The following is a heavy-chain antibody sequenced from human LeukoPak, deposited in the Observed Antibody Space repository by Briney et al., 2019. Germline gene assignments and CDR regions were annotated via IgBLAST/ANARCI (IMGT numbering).Heavy chain of an antibody. V-gene: IGHV4-4*07. Sequence: SETLSLTCTVSGGSISSYYWSWIRQPAGKGLEWIGRIYTSGSTNYNPSLKSRVTMSVDTSKYQFSLKLSSVTAADTAVYYCASITYYYDSSGYSNDAFDIWGQGTMVTVSS. D-gene: IGHD3-22*01. CDR3: ASITYYYDSSGYSNDAFDI. CDR2: IYTSGST. CDR1: GGSISSYY. J-gene: IGHJ3*02.